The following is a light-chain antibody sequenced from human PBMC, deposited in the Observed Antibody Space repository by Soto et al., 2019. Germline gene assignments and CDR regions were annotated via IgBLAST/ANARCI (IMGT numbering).Light chain of an antibody. CDR2: DAS. Sequence: DIPMIQSPSSLSASVGDRITITCRASQSISNYLNWYQQKPGKAPKLLIYDASILQIGVPSRFGGSGSGTDFTLTISSLQPEDFATYYCQQSHSIPETFGQGTKVEIK. CDR1: QSISNY. V-gene: IGKV1-39*01. CDR3: QQSHSIPET. J-gene: IGKJ1*01.